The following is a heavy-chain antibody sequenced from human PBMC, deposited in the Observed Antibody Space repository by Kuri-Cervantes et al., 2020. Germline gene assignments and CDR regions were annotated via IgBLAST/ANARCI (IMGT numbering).Heavy chain of an antibody. V-gene: IGHV3-30-3*01. Sequence: LSLTCAASGFTFSSYAMHWVRQAPGKGLEWVAVISYDGSNKYYADSVKGRFTISRDNSKNTLYLQMNSLRAEDTSVYYCARDQSYYDFWSGYYRGYYYYGMDVWGQGTTVTVSS. CDR3: ARDQSYYDFWSGYYRGYYYYGMDV. CDR1: GFTFSSYA. CDR2: ISYDGSNK. D-gene: IGHD3-3*01. J-gene: IGHJ6*02.